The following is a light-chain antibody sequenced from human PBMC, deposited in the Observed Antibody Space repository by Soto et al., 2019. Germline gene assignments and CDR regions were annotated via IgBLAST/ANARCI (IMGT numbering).Light chain of an antibody. CDR3: SSYTSSSTLYV. Sequence: QSALTQPASVSGSRGQSSTISCTGTSSDVGGYNYVSWYQQHPGKAPKLMIYDVSNRPSGVSNRFSGSKSGNTASLTISGLQAEDEADYYCSSYTSSSTLYVFGTGTKVTVL. CDR2: DVS. V-gene: IGLV2-14*01. CDR1: SSDVGGYNY. J-gene: IGLJ1*01.